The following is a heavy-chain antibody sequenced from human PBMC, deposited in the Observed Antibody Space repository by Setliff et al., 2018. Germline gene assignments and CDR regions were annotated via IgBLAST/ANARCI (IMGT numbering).Heavy chain of an antibody. CDR2: TYYSGNT. V-gene: IGHV4-39*07. CDR1: GGSSSSHY. D-gene: IGHD3-22*01. J-gene: IGHJ4*02. CDR3: ARAPRYFDPTGSYFDF. Sequence: SETLSLTCTVSGGSSSSHYWSWIRQPPGKGLEWIASTYYSGNTYYNPSLKSRVTISVDTSKNQFSRKLTSVTAADTAVYYCARAPRYFDPTGSYFDFWGQGTLVTVSS.